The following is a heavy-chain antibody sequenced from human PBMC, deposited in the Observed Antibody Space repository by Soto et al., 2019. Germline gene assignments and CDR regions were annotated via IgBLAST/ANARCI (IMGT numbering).Heavy chain of an antibody. CDR3: ARGATVTQYDY. CDR2: GSYSGTT. V-gene: IGHV4-61*01. Sequence: PSETLSLTCTVSVVSVNSGSFYWAWIRQPPGEGLEWIGFGSYSGTTNYKPSLKSRVTISVDTSRSQISLKVTSLTAADTAVYYCARGATVTQYDYWGQGTLVTVSS. D-gene: IGHD4-17*01. CDR1: VVSVNSGSFY. J-gene: IGHJ4*02.